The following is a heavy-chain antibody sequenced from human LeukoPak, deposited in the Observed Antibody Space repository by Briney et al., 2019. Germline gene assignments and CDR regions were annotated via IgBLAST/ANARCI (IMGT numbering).Heavy chain of an antibody. J-gene: IGHJ4*02. Sequence: SETLPLTCAVYGGSFSGYYWSWIRQPPGKGLEWIGEINQSGSTNYNPSLKSRVTISIDTSKNQFSLKLTSVTAADTAVYYCAINDGSGSYYKSDYWGQGTLVTVSS. D-gene: IGHD3-10*01. CDR2: INQSGST. CDR1: GGSFSGYY. CDR3: AINDGSGSYYKSDY. V-gene: IGHV4-34*01.